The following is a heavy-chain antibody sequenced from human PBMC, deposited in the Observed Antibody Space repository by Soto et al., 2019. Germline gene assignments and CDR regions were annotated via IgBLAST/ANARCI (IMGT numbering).Heavy chain of an antibody. D-gene: IGHD2-21*02. CDR3: ARLVVVTATGYFDY. V-gene: IGHV5-51*01. J-gene: IGHJ4*02. Sequence: GVSLKLPCKGSGYSFTSYWIGWVRQMSGKGLEWMGIIYPSHTDTRYSPSIQGQVTIPADKSISTAYLQWSSLKASDTAMYCCARLVVVTATGYFDYWGQGTLVTVS. CDR2: IYPSHTDT. CDR1: GYSFTSYW.